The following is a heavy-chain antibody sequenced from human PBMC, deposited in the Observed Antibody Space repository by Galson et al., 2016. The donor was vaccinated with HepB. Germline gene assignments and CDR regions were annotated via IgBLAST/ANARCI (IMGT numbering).Heavy chain of an antibody. Sequence: SETLSLTCTVSGGSISSSSDYWGWIRQPPGKGLEWIGSIYYSGYSYYNPSLKSRMAISVDASKNQFYLKPSSVTAADTAVYYCAREIYRYYFDYWGQGTLATVSS. D-gene: IGHD2/OR15-2a*01. CDR1: GGSISSSSDY. J-gene: IGHJ4*02. CDR3: AREIYRYYFDY. V-gene: IGHV4-39*02. CDR2: IYYSGYS.